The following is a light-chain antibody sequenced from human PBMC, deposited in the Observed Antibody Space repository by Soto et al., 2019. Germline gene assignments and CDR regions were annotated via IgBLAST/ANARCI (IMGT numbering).Light chain of an antibody. CDR3: QQYDNLPLT. CDR1: QDISNY. CDR2: DAS. V-gene: IGKV1-33*01. Sequence: DIQMPQSPSSLSASVGDRVTITCPASQDISNYLNWYQQKPGKAPTLLIYDASNLETGVPSRFSGSGSGTDFTFSISSLQPEDIATYYCQQYDNLPLTFGGGTKVEIK. J-gene: IGKJ4*01.